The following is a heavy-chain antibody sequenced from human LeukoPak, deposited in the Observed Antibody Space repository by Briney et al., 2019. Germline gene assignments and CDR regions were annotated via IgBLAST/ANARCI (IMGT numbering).Heavy chain of an antibody. Sequence: RSQNLSLTCAISGESVASSSAAWSWIRQSPSRGLEWLGRTYYRSKWYNEYAILVKSRISIKPDTSKNLFSLQLNSVSPEDTAVYYCARTLSGSSSSFDYWGQGTLVTVPS. V-gene: IGHV6-1*01. J-gene: IGHJ4*02. D-gene: IGHD6-6*01. CDR3: ARTLSGSSSSFDY. CDR1: GESVASSSAA. CDR2: TYYRSKWYN.